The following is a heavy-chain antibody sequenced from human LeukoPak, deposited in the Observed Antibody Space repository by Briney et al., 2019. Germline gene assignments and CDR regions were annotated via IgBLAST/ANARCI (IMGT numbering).Heavy chain of an antibody. CDR1: GFTVSSNY. CDR3: ASVIFKAMDV. V-gene: IGHV3-53*01. J-gene: IGHJ6*03. CDR2: IYSGGST. Sequence: GGSLGLSCVASGFTVSSNYMSWVRQAPGKGLEWVSVIYSGGSTYYADSVKGRFTISRDNSKNTLYLQMNSLRAEDTAVYYCASVIFKAMDVWGKGTTVTVSS. D-gene: IGHD3/OR15-3a*01.